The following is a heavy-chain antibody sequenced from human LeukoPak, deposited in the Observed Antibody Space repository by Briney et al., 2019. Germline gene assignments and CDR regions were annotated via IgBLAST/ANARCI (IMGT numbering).Heavy chain of an antibody. J-gene: IGHJ5*02. CDR2: IYYSGST. D-gene: IGHD3-3*01. CDR1: GGSISSYY. Sequence: SETLSLTCTVSGGSISSYYWSWIRQPPGKGLEWIAYIYYSGSTNYNPSLKSRVTISVDTSKNQFSLKLSSVTAADTAVYYCARQGNTYYDFWSGYYPTWFDPWGQGTLVTVSS. V-gene: IGHV4-59*01. CDR3: ARQGNTYYDFWSGYYPTWFDP.